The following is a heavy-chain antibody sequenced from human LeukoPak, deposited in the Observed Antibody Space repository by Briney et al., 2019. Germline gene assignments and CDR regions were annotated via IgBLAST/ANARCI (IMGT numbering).Heavy chain of an antibody. Sequence: GGSVRLSCAASGFTLSTYAMSRVCHTPGKGLKGFAATSSSDAGTDHADSGRGRYTISRDNFKITLYLQMNSLRAEDAAVYFCAKAPVTSCRGAYCYPFDSWGQGTLVTVSS. CDR3: AKAPVTSCRGAYCYPFDS. V-gene: IGHV3-23*01. J-gene: IGHJ4*02. CDR1: GFTLSTYA. CDR2: TSSSDAGT. D-gene: IGHD2-21*01.